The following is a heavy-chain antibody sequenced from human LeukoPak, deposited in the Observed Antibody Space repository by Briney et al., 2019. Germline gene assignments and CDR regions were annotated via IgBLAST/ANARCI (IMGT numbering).Heavy chain of an antibody. D-gene: IGHD3-3*01. CDR1: GFTFSSYW. V-gene: IGHV3-74*01. Sequence: PGGSLRLSCAASGFTFSSYWMHCVRLPPGKGLVWVSRINSDGSSTSYADSVKGRFTISRDNAKNTLYLQMNSLRAEDTAVYYCARDPEWLLYRYLDYWGQGTLVTVAS. CDR3: ARDPEWLLYRYLDY. J-gene: IGHJ4*02. CDR2: INSDGSST.